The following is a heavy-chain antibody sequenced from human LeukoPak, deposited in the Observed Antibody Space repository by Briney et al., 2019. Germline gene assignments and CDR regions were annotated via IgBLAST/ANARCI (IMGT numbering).Heavy chain of an antibody. V-gene: IGHV1-18*01. J-gene: IGHJ4*02. CDR2: VNTYKGDT. Sequence: GASVKVSCKTSGYTFNTYSINWVRQAPGQGLVWLGWVNTYKGDTKYTQKFQGRVTLTTDPSTSTVYMELTNLRSDDTAMHYCARGRAAADDFDLWGQGTLVTVSS. CDR3: ARGRAAADDFDL. D-gene: IGHD6-13*01. CDR1: GYTFNTYS.